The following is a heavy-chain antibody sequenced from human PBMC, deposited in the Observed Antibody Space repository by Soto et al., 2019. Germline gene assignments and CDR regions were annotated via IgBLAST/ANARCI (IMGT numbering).Heavy chain of an antibody. V-gene: IGHV3-64D*06. D-gene: IGHD6-13*01. CDR1: GFTFSSYA. CDR2: ISSNGGST. CDR3: VKELAAAGTRWFDP. J-gene: IGHJ5*02. Sequence: GGSLRLSCSASGFTFSSYAMHWVRQAPGKGLEYVSAISSNGGSTYYADSVKGRFTISRDNSKNTLYLQMSSLRAEDTAVYYCVKELAAAGTRWFDPWGQGTLVTVSS.